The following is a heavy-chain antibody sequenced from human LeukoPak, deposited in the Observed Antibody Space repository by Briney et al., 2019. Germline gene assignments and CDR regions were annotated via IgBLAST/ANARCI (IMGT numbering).Heavy chain of an antibody. CDR3: AKLPVGVYAGEDF. J-gene: IGHJ4*02. D-gene: IGHD5/OR15-5a*01. V-gene: IGHV3-30*18. Sequence: PGGSPRLSCAASGFTFSSHGMHWVRQAPGKGLEWVTVISHDGSNKYYADSVKGRFTISRDNSKNTLSLQMNSLRPEDTAVYYCAKLPVGVYAGEDFWGQGTLVTVSS. CDR1: GFTFSSHG. CDR2: ISHDGSNK.